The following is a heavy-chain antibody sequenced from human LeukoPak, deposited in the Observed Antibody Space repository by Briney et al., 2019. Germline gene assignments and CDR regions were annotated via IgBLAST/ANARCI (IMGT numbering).Heavy chain of an antibody. J-gene: IGHJ3*02. CDR1: GFTFSSSA. CDR3: ARTSIEYSSSPGAFDI. CDR2: IVVGSVNT. V-gene: IGHV1-58*01. D-gene: IGHD6-6*01. Sequence: GASVKVSCKASGFTFSSSAVQWVRQARGQRLEWIGWIVVGSVNTNYAQKFQERVTITRDMSTSTAYMELSSLRSEDTAVYYCARTSIEYSSSPGAFDIWGQGTMVTVSS.